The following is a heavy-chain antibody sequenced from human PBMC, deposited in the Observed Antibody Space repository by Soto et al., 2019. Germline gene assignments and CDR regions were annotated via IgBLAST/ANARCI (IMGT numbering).Heavy chain of an antibody. J-gene: IGHJ3*02. D-gene: IGHD3-10*01. CDR3: ARESIARGRSGGDAFDS. Sequence: SVKVSCKASGGTFSSYAISWVRQAPGQGLEWMGGIIPIFGTANYAQKFQGRVTITADESTSTAYMELSSLRSEDTAVYYCARESIARGRSGGDAFDSGCQGSMVTV. CDR2: IIPIFGTA. CDR1: GGTFSSYA. V-gene: IGHV1-69*13.